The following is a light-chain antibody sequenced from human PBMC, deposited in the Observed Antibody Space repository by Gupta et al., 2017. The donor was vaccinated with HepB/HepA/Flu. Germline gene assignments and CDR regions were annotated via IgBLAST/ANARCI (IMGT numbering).Light chain of an antibody. CDR2: ATS. J-gene: IGKJ5*01. V-gene: IGKV1-17*01. CDR3: RQQDSSPIT. Sequence: DIQMTQSPSSLSASVGDRVTITCRATQGIRDDLGWYQQKPGKAPKCLIYATSRLQSGVPSRFSGSGYETEFTLTISSRQPEDFATYYCRQQDSSPITFGQGTPLEIK. CDR1: QGIRDD.